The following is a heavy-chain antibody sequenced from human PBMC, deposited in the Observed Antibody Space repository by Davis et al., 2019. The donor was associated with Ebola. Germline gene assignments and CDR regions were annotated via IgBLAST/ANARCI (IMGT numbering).Heavy chain of an antibody. V-gene: IGHV3-69-1*01. CDR1: GFTFSDYG. CDR2: VTGSSYI. D-gene: IGHD2-2*01. Sequence: GESLKISCAASGFTFSDYGMSWVRQAPGKGLEWVSGVTGSSYIYYADSVKGRFTISRDNAKNSLYLQMNSLRAEDTAVYYCARVGSSTSLDYWGQGTLVTVSS. J-gene: IGHJ4*02. CDR3: ARVGSSTSLDY.